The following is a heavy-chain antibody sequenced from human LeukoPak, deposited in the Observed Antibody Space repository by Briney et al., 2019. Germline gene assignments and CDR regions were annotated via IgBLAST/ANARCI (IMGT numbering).Heavy chain of an antibody. J-gene: IGHJ5*02. Sequence: SQTLSLTCTVSGGSISSGSYYWSWIRQPPGKGLEWIGRIYTSGSTNYNPSLKSRVSISVETSKNQFSLKLSSVSAADAAVYYCARVIVVVPAADEAWFDPWGQGTLVTVSS. CDR1: GGSISSGSYY. CDR2: IYTSGST. D-gene: IGHD2-2*01. V-gene: IGHV4-61*02. CDR3: ARVIVVVPAADEAWFDP.